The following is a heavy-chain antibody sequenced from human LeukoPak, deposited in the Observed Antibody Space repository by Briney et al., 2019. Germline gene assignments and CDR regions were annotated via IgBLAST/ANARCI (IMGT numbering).Heavy chain of an antibody. CDR1: GGSVSSGSYY. Sequence: SETLSLTCTVSGGSVSSGSYYWSWIPQPPGKGLEWIGYIYYSGTTNYNPSLNSRVTISVDTSKNHFSLKLSSVTAADTAVYYCASFRFFDSSGYRNWGQGILVTVSS. V-gene: IGHV4-61*01. CDR2: IYYSGTT. J-gene: IGHJ4*02. D-gene: IGHD3-22*01. CDR3: ASFRFFDSSGYRN.